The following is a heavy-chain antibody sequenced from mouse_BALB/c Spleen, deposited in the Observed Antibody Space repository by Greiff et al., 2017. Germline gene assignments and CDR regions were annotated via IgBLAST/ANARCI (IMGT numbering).Heavy chain of an antibody. J-gene: IGHJ2*01. V-gene: IGHV5-17*02. Sequence: DVHLVESGGGLVQPGGSRKLSCAASGFTFSSFGMHWVRQAPEKGLEWVAYISSGSSTIYYADTVKGRFTISRDNPKNTLFLQMSSLKSEDTAMYYCARQMITTGGYYFDYWGQGTTLTVSS. CDR3: ARQMITTGGYYFDY. D-gene: IGHD2-4*01. CDR2: ISSGSSTI. CDR1: GFTFSSFG.